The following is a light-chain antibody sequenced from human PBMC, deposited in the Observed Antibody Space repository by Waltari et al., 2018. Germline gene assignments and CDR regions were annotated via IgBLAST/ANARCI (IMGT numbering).Light chain of an antibody. CDR3: QQYTNWPLS. Sequence: PGERATISCRASQSVSTNLAWYQQRPGQAPRLLIFDASARATDIPDRFSGSGSATDFTLTVNGLEPEDFAIYYCQQYTNWPLSFGGGTKVEIK. J-gene: IGKJ4*01. CDR2: DAS. CDR1: QSVSTN. V-gene: IGKV3D-15*01.